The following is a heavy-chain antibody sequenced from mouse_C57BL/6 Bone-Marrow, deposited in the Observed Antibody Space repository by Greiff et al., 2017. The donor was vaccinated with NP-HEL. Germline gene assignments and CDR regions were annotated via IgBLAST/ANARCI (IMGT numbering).Heavy chain of an antibody. D-gene: IGHD1-1*02. V-gene: IGHV5-6*01. CDR2: ISSGGSYT. J-gene: IGHJ4*01. CDR1: GFTFSSYG. CDR3: ARHGRSYAMDY. Sequence: EVQGVESGGDLVKPGGSLKLSCAASGFTFSSYGMSWVRQTPDKRLEWVATISSGGSYTYYPDSVKGRFTISRDNAKNTLYLQMSSLKSEDTAMYYCARHGRSYAMDYWGQGTSVTVSS.